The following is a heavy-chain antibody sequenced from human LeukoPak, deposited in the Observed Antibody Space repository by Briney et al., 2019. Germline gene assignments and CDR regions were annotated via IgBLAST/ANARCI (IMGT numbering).Heavy chain of an antibody. D-gene: IGHD6-19*01. CDR1: GGSINNYH. V-gene: IGHV4-59*01. CDR3: ARDGVAGGFDY. J-gene: IGHJ4*02. Sequence: SETLSLTCSVSGGSINNYHWSWIRQSPGEGLEWIGYVHYTGSTNYNPSLKSRVTISVDTSKNHFSLRLSSVTAADTAVYYCARDGVAGGFDYWGQGTLVTVSS. CDR2: VHYTGST.